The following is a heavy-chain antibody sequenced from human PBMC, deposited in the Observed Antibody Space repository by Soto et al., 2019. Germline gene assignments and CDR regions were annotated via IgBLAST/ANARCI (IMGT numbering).Heavy chain of an antibody. CDR2: IFSNDEK. V-gene: IGHV2-26*01. CDR1: GFSLSNARMG. CDR3: ARIRDYGAYFQH. J-gene: IGHJ1*01. Sequence: QVTLKESGPVLVKPTETLTLTCTVSGFSLSNARMGVSWIRQPPGKALEWLAHIFSNDEKSYSTSLKSRLTISKDNSKSQVVLTMTKIDTVETATYYCARIRDYGAYFQHWGQGTLVTVSS. D-gene: IGHD4-17*01.